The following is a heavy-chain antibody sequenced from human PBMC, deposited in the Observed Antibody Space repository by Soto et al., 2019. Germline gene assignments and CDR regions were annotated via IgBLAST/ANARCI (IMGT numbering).Heavy chain of an antibody. CDR1: GFTFSSYA. D-gene: IGHD1-1*01. V-gene: IGHV3-23*01. CDR3: ARALASTGLDY. J-gene: IGHJ4*02. CDR2: ISGSGATT. Sequence: EVQLLESGGDLVQPGGSLRLSCATSGFTFSSYAMSWVRQAPGKGLEWVSGISGSGATTYYADSVKGRFTISRDNSKNTLYLEMNSLRAEDTAIYYCARALASTGLDYWGQGTLVTVSS.